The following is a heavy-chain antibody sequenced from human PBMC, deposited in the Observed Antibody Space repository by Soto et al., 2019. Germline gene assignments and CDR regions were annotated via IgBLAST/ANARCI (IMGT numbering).Heavy chain of an antibody. V-gene: IGHV3-30*18. J-gene: IGHJ4*02. CDR3: AKGFGQISYDSSGSPYDY. D-gene: IGHD3-22*01. CDR2: ILYDGSNK. CDR1: GFTFSSYG. Sequence: QVQLVESGGGVVQPGRSLRLSCAASGFTFSSYGMHWVRQAPGKGLEWVAVILYDGSNKYYADSVKGRFTISRDNSKNTLYLQMNSLRPEDTAVYYCAKGFGQISYDSSGSPYDYWGQGTLVTVSS.